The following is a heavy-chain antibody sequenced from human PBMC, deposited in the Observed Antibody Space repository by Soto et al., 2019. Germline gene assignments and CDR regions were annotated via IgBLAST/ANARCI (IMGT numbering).Heavy chain of an antibody. CDR2: ISSSGGST. Sequence: SGGSLRLSCAASRFTFSTYAMSWVRQAPGKGLEWVSTISSSGGSTYYADSVKGRFTISRDNSKNTLNLQMNSLRAEDTAVYYCAKDLGGDLDYWGQGTLVTFSS. CDR1: RFTFSTYA. CDR3: AKDLGGDLDY. V-gene: IGHV3-23*01. D-gene: IGHD2-21*02. J-gene: IGHJ4*02.